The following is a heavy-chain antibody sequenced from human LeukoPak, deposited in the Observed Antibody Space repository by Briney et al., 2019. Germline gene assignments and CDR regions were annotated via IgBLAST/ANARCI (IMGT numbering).Heavy chain of an antibody. J-gene: IGHJ4*02. CDR3: ARDSTRIKPFDS. CDR2: IYSGGST. D-gene: IGHD2-21*01. CDR1: GVTVSSNY. Sequence: GGSLRLSCAASGVTVSSNYMSWVRQAPGKGLEWVSVIYSGGSTYYADSVKGRFIISRDNSNNTLYLQMNSLRAEDTAVYYCARDSTRIKPFDSWGQGTRVTASS. V-gene: IGHV3-66*01.